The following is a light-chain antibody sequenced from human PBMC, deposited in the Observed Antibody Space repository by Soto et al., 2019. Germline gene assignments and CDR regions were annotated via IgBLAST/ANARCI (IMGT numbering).Light chain of an antibody. J-gene: IGLJ2*01. Sequence: QSVLTQPPSVSGAPGQRVTISCTGSNSNIGAGFGVQWYQQFPRTAPRLLIYSNTNRPSGGPDRFSASKSGTSASLAITGLRAEDEADYYCQSFDINVLALIFGVGTKLTVL. CDR2: SNT. V-gene: IGLV1-40*01. CDR1: NSNIGAGFG. CDR3: QSFDINVLALI.